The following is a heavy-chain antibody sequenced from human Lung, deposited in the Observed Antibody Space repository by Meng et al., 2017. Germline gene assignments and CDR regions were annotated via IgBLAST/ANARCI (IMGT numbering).Heavy chain of an antibody. CDR2: INAGSENT. CDR3: ARDIVVTFGELTTLDS. V-gene: IGHV1-3*01. CDR1: GYTFTNYA. Sequence: QVHLGQSGAEVKKPGASVKVSCKASGYTFTNYAVHWVRQAPGQGLEWMGWINAGSENTEYSQKFQGRVTLTRDTSATTAYMELRSLKSEDTAIYYCARDIVVTFGELTTLDSWGQGTLVTVSS. J-gene: IGHJ4*02. D-gene: IGHD2-21*01.